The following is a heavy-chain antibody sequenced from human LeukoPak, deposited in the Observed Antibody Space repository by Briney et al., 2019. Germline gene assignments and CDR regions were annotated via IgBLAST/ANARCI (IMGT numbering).Heavy chain of an antibody. Sequence: GRSLRLSCAASGFTFSSYAMHWVRQAPGKGLEWVAVISYDGSNKYYADSVKGRFTISRDNSKNTLYLQMNSLRAEDTAVYYCARDLGGHYYYYYMDVWGKGTTVTVSS. CDR3: ARDLGGHYYYYYMDV. CDR2: ISYDGSNK. V-gene: IGHV3-30*01. CDR1: GFTFSSYA. D-gene: IGHD4-23*01. J-gene: IGHJ6*03.